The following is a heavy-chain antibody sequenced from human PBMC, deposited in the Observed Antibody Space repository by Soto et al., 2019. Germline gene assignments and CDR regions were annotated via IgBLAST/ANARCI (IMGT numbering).Heavy chain of an antibody. CDR3: ARQSTLTGDYFDY. D-gene: IGHD7-27*01. CDR1: GYSFTSYW. J-gene: IGHJ4*02. CDR2: IYPGDSDT. Sequence: GESLKISCKGSGYSFTSYWIGWVRQMPGKGLEWMGIIYPGDSDTRYSPSFQGQVTISADKSISTAYLQWSSLKASDAAMYYCARQSTLTGDYFDYWGQGTLVTVSS. V-gene: IGHV5-51*01.